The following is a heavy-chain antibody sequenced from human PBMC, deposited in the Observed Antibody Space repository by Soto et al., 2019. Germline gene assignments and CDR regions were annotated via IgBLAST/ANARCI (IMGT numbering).Heavy chain of an antibody. CDR1: GYTFTSYG. Sequence: ASVKVSCKASGYTFTSYGISWVRQAPGQGLEWMGWISAYNGNTNYAQKLQGRVTMTTDTSTSTAYMELRSLRSDDTAVYYCARDLSGSGSYYTVWFDPWGKGPLVTVSS. CDR3: ARDLSGSGSYYTVWFDP. J-gene: IGHJ5*02. D-gene: IGHD3-10*01. V-gene: IGHV1-18*04. CDR2: ISAYNGNT.